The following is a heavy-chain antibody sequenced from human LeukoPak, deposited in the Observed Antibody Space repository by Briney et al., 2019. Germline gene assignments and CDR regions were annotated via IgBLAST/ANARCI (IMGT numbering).Heavy chain of an antibody. V-gene: IGHV4-38-2*02. CDR2: IYHSGST. Sequence: SETLSLTCTVSGGSISGYYWGWIRQPPGKGLEWIGSIYHSGSTYYNPSLKSRVTISVDTSKNQFSLKLSSVTAADTAVYYCARDSRRNPPYYYYYMDVWGKGTTVTVSS. CDR1: GGSISGYY. D-gene: IGHD1-14*01. CDR3: ARDSRRNPPYYYYYMDV. J-gene: IGHJ6*03.